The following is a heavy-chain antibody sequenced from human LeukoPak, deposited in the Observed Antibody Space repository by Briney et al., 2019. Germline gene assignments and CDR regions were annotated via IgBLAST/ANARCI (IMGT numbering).Heavy chain of an antibody. V-gene: IGHV4-59*08. Sequence: PSETLSLTCTVSGGSISSYYWSWIRQPPGKGLEWIGYIYDSGSTNYNPSLKSRVTISVDTSKNQFSLKLSSVTAADTAVYFCAAQVIAVAAPSNYWGQGALVTVSS. CDR3: AAQVIAVAAPSNY. D-gene: IGHD6-13*01. CDR1: GGSISSYY. J-gene: IGHJ4*02. CDR2: IYDSGST.